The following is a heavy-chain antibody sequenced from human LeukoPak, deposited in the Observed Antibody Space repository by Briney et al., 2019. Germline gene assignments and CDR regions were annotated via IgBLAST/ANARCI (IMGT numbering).Heavy chain of an antibody. D-gene: IGHD5-12*01. CDR2: IYTSGST. CDR3: ARGDIVGTNFDY. V-gene: IGHV4-4*09. Sequence: SETLSLTCTVSGGSISSYYWSWIRQPPGKGLEWIGYIYTSGSTNYNPSLKSRVTISVDTSKNQFSLKMSSVTAADTAVYYCARGDIVGTNFDYWGQGTLATVSS. CDR1: GGSISSYY. J-gene: IGHJ4*02.